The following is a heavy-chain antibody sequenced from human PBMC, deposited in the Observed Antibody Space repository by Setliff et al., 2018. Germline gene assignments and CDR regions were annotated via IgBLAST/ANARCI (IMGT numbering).Heavy chain of an antibody. CDR3: ARVSGPLTLDGPVDIVARGLDAFDI. J-gene: IGHJ3*02. V-gene: IGHV1-69*10. Sequence: ASVKVSCKASGGTFSSYAISWVRQAPGQGLEWMGGIIPILGIANYAQKFQGRVTMTRDTSTSTVYMELSSLRSEDTAVYYCARVSGPLTLDGPVDIVARGLDAFDIWGQGTMVTVSS. CDR2: IIPILGIA. CDR1: GGTFSSYA. D-gene: IGHD5-12*01.